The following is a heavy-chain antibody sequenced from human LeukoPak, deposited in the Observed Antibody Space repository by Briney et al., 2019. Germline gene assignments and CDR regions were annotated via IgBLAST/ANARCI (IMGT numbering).Heavy chain of an antibody. J-gene: IGHJ4*02. CDR1: GFTFSSYS. Sequence: GGSLRLSCAASGFTFSSYSMTWVRQAPGKGLEWVANIEQDGSEKYYVDSVKGRFTISRDNAKNSLYLQMNSLRAEDTAVYYCAKASKGVKGYFDYWGQGTLVTVSS. CDR3: AKASKGVKGYFDY. V-gene: IGHV3-7*01. CDR2: IEQDGSEK.